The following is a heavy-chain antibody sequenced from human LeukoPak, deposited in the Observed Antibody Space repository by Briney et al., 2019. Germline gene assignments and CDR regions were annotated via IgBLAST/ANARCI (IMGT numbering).Heavy chain of an antibody. CDR1: GFTVSGYS. CDR2: ISSSSSYI. D-gene: IGHD6-13*01. V-gene: IGHV3-21*01. Sequence: GGSLRLSCAASGFTVSGYSMNWVRQAPGKGLEWVSSISSSSSYIYYADSVKGRFTISRDNAKNSLYLQMNSLRAEDTAVYYCARQAAAASFDFWGQGTLVTVSS. CDR3: ARQAAAASFDF. J-gene: IGHJ4*02.